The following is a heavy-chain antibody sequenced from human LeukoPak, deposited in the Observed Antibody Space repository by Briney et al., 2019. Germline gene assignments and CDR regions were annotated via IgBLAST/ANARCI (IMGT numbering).Heavy chain of an antibody. V-gene: IGHV3-23*01. J-gene: IGHJ4*02. CDR1: GFSFSSYA. Sequence: GGSLRPSCAASGFSFSSYAMSWVRQAPGKGLEWVSSISGSGDNTYYAESVKGRFTISRDNSKNTLFLQMNSLRAEDTAVFYCAKRSGYTTGWFFDFWGQGTLVTVSS. CDR2: ISGSGDNT. D-gene: IGHD6-19*01. CDR3: AKRSGYTTGWFFDF.